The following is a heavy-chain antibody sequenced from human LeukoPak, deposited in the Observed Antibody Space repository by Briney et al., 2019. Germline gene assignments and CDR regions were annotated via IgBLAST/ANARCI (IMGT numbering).Heavy chain of an antibody. D-gene: IGHD3-22*01. V-gene: IGHV4-61*02. CDR3: ARVLYYYDSSGYKY. CDR1: GGSISSGSYY. Sequence: PSQTLSLTCTVSGGSISSGSYYWSWIRQPAGKGLEWIGRIYTSGSTNYNPSLKSRVTISVDTSKNQFSLKLSSVTAADTAVYYCARVLYYYDSSGYKYWGQGTLVTVSS. CDR2: IYTSGST. J-gene: IGHJ4*02.